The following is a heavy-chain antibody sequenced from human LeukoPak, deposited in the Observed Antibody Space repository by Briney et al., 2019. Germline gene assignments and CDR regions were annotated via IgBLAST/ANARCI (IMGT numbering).Heavy chain of an antibody. D-gene: IGHD6-13*01. CDR3: ARGRDSSSWYGGMRAFDI. Sequence: SETLSLTCTVSGGSISSYYWSWIRQPAGKGLEWIGRIYTSGSTNYNPSLKSRVTMSVDTSKNQFSLKLSSVTAADTAVYYCARGRDSSSWYGGMRAFDIGGKGKIVTVFS. J-gene: IGHJ3*02. V-gene: IGHV4-4*07. CDR1: GGSISSYY. CDR2: IYTSGST.